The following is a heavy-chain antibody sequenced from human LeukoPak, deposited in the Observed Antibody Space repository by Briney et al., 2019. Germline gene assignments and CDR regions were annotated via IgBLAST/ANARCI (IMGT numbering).Heavy chain of an antibody. V-gene: IGHV4-31*03. Sequence: PSQTLSLTCTVSGGSISSGGYYWSWIRQHPGKGLEWIGYIYYSGSTYYNPSLKSRVTISVDTSKNQFSLKLSSVTAADTAVYYCARDQQVERAMAKGFDPWGQGTLVTVSS. J-gene: IGHJ5*02. CDR1: GGSISSGGYY. CDR2: IYYSGST. CDR3: ARDQQVERAMAKGFDP. D-gene: IGHD6-13*01.